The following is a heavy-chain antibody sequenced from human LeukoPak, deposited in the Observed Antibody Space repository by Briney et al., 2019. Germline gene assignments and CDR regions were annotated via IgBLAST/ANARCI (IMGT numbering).Heavy chain of an antibody. CDR1: GFTFSSYG. Sequence: PGGSLRLSCAASGFTFSSYGMTWVRQPPGKGLEWIGEINHSGSTNYNPSLKSRVTISVDTSKNQFSLELSSVTAADTAVYYCARHRGITMVRTTNWFDPWGQGTLVTVSS. CDR3: ARHRGITMVRTTNWFDP. J-gene: IGHJ5*02. CDR2: INHSGST. V-gene: IGHV4-34*01. D-gene: IGHD3-10*01.